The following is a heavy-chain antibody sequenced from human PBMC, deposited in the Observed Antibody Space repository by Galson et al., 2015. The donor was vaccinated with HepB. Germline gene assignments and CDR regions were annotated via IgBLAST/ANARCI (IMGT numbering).Heavy chain of an antibody. CDR1: GDSIRSSSHL. D-gene: IGHD3-10*01. CDR3: ARDHKSGWFGGHY. CDR2: IDYTGSA. Sequence: LTCTVTGDSIRSSSHLWGWIRQPPGKELEWIGSIDYTGSAYYKPSLKSRVTMSVDTSKNEFSMRLTSVTGADTAMYYCARDHKSGWFGGHYWGQGPLVTV. V-gene: IGHV4-39*07. J-gene: IGHJ4*02.